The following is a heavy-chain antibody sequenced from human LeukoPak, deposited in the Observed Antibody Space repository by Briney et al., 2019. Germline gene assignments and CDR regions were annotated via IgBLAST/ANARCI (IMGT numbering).Heavy chain of an antibody. V-gene: IGHV3-30-3*01. Sequence: GRSLRLSCAASGFTFSNYAMHWVRQAPGKGLEWVAVISSDGNNKYYADSVKDRFTISRDNSKNTLYLQMNSLRAEDTAVYYCASHPVRIEMYGYVSRGPFDYWGQGTLVTVSS. J-gene: IGHJ4*02. CDR2: ISSDGNNK. CDR1: GFTFSNYA. CDR3: ASHPVRIEMYGYVSRGPFDY. D-gene: IGHD5-18*01.